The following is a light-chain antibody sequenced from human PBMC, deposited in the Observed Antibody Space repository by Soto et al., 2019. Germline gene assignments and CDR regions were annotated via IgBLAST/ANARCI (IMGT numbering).Light chain of an antibody. CDR2: GAS. J-gene: IGKJ4*02. CDR3: QQYNNWPPM. V-gene: IGKV3-15*01. Sequence: EIVMTQSPATLSVSPGERATLSCRASQSVSSNLAWYQQKPGQAPMLLIYGASTRATGIPARFSGSGSGTEFTLTISSLQSEDFAVYYCQQYNNWPPMFGGGTKVDIK. CDR1: QSVSSN.